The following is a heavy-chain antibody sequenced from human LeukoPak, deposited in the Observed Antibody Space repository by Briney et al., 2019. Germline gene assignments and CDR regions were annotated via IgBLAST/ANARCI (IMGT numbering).Heavy chain of an antibody. CDR3: ARVGDYYVIDY. CDR2: IIPIFGTA. D-gene: IGHD3-10*02. J-gene: IGHJ4*02. CDR1: GGTFSSYA. V-gene: IGHV1-69*13. Sequence: ASVKVSCKASGGTFSSYAISWVRQAPGQGLEWMGGIIPIFGTANYAQTFQGRVTITADESTSTAYMELSSLRSEDTAVYYCARVGDYYVIDYWGQGALVTVSS.